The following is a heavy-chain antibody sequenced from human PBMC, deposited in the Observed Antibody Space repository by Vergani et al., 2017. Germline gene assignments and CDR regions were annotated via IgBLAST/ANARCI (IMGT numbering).Heavy chain of an antibody. Sequence: QVQLVQSGAEVKKPGSSVKVSCKASGGTFSSYTIRWVRQAPGQGLEWMGRIIPILGIANYAQKFQGRVTITADKSTSTAYMELSSLRSEDTAVYYCARGIAVAGRDAFDIWGQGTMVTVSS. D-gene: IGHD6-19*01. CDR3: ARGIAVAGRDAFDI. CDR2: IIPILGIA. V-gene: IGHV1-69*02. J-gene: IGHJ3*02. CDR1: GGTFSSYT.